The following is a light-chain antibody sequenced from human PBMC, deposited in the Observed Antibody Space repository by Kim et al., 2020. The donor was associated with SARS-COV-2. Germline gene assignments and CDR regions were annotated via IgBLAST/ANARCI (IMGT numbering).Light chain of an antibody. Sequence: PGESATLSCRASQSVSSYLAWYQQKPGQAPRLLIYDASNRATGIPARFSGSGSGTDFTLTISSLEPEDFAVYYCQQRSNWPPMWSFGQGTKLEI. J-gene: IGKJ2*04. CDR2: DAS. CDR1: QSVSSY. CDR3: QQRSNWPPMWS. V-gene: IGKV3-11*01.